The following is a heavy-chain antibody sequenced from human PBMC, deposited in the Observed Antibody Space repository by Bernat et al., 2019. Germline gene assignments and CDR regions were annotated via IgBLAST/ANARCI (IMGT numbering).Heavy chain of an antibody. Sequence: EVQLVESGGGLVQPGGSLILSCAASGFTFSRYWMAWVRQAPGKGWEGVANIKEDGSEKHYVDSVKGRFTISRDNAENSLYLQMNSLRAEDTAVYYCVTNYASGSYWGYWGQGTLVTVSS. CDR1: GFTFSRYW. D-gene: IGHD3-10*01. V-gene: IGHV3-7*03. CDR3: VTNYASGSYWGY. J-gene: IGHJ4*02. CDR2: IKEDGSEK.